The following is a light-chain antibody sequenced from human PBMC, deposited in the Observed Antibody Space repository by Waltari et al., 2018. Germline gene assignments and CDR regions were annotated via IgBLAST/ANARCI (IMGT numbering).Light chain of an antibody. Sequence: EIVLTQSPATLSLSPGERATLSCRASQCVRSDLAWYQQKPGQAPRPLIYDTSNRASGIPARSSGSGSGTDFSLSISSLEPEDFATYYCQQLNSYSSLTFGGGTKVEIK. CDR2: DTS. CDR3: QQLNSYSSLT. V-gene: IGKV3-11*01. CDR1: QCVRSD. J-gene: IGKJ4*01.